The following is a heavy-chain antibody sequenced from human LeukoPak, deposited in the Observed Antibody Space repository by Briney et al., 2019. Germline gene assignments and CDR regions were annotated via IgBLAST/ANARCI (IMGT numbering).Heavy chain of an antibody. Sequence: PGGSLRLSCAASGFTFSSYAMSWVRQAPGKGLEWVSAISGSGGSTYYADSVKGRFTISRDNSKNTLYLQMNSLRAEDTAVYYCAKDPYYDFWSGYYSGPSFDYCGQGTLVTVSS. CDR2: ISGSGGST. CDR1: GFTFSSYA. CDR3: AKDPYYDFWSGYYSGPSFDY. D-gene: IGHD3-3*01. V-gene: IGHV3-23*01. J-gene: IGHJ4*02.